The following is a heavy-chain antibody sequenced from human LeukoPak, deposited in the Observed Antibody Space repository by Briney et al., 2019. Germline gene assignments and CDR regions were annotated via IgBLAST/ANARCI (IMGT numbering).Heavy chain of an antibody. CDR1: GGSISSYY. V-gene: IGHV4-59*08. CDR3: ARRGYAYFDY. D-gene: IGHD5-12*01. Sequence: PPETLSLTCTVSGGSISSYYWSWIRQPPGKGLEWIGYIYYSGSTNYNPSLKSRVTISVDTSKNQFSLKLSSVTAADTAVYYCARRGYAYFDYWGQGTLVTVSS. J-gene: IGHJ4*02. CDR2: IYYSGST.